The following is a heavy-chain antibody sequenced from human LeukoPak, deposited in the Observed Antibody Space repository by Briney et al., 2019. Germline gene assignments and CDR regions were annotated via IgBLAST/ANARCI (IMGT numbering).Heavy chain of an antibody. CDR3: ARGDCSSTSCYGSGVY. V-gene: IGHV3-11*04. CDR1: GFTFSDYY. CDR2: ISSSGSTI. D-gene: IGHD2-2*01. Sequence: GGSLRLSCAASGFTFSDYYMSWIRQAPGKGLEWVAYISSSGSTIYYADSVKGRFTISRDNAKNSLYLQMNSLRAEDTAVYYCARGDCSSTSCYGSGVYWGQGTLVTVSS. J-gene: IGHJ4*02.